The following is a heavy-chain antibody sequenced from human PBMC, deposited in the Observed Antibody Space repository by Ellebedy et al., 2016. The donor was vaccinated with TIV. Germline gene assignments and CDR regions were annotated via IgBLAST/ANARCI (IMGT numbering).Heavy chain of an antibody. CDR1: GFTFSSYG. V-gene: IGHV3-30*18. J-gene: IGHJ4*02. CDR2: ISYDGTDK. Sequence: GESLKISCVASGFTFSSYGMHWVRQAQGKGPEWVAIISYDGTDKDYADSVKGRFTISRDNSKNTLYLQMNSLRAEDSAVYYCTKDKGTGGSCHDYWGQGTLVTVSS. CDR3: TKDKGTGGSCHDY. D-gene: IGHD2-15*01.